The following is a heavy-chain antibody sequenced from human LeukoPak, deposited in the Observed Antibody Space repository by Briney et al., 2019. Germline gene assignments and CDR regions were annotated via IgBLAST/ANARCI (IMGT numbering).Heavy chain of an antibody. CDR1: GGSIGTYY. V-gene: IGHV4-59*08. CDR3: ARHIGGGIEDMDV. CDR2: IYVTGN. J-gene: IGHJ6*03. D-gene: IGHD3-16*02. Sequence: SETLSLTCTVSGGSIGTYYWSWVRQSPGKGLEWIGYIYVTGNRYNPYLQSRVTISVDTSRNQFFLKMSSVSAADTAVYYCARHIGGGIEDMDVWGKGTKVTVSS.